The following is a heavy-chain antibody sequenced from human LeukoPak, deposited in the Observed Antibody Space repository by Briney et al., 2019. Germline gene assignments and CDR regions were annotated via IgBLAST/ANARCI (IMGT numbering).Heavy chain of an antibody. Sequence: ASVKVSCKASGYTFTSYGISWVRQAPGQGLEWMGWISAYNGNTNCAQKLQGRVTMTTDTSTRTAYMELRSLRSDDTAVYYCARSGGYCSGGSCYSEYYFDYWGQGTLVTVSS. CDR3: ARSGGYCSGGSCYSEYYFDY. CDR1: GYTFTSYG. D-gene: IGHD2-15*01. V-gene: IGHV1-18*01. CDR2: ISAYNGNT. J-gene: IGHJ4*02.